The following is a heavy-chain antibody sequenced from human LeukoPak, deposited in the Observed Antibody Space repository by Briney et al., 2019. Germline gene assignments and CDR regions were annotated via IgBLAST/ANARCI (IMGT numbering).Heavy chain of an antibody. CDR1: GFTFSSYW. CDR3: ARTGSSSYGAYYYYYMDV. CDR2: IKQDGSEK. Sequence: GGSLRLSCAASGFTFSSYWMSWVRQAPGKGLEWVANIKQDGSEKYYVDSVKGRFTISRDNAKNSLYLQMNSLRAEDTAVYYCARTGSSSYGAYYYYYMDVWGKGTTVTVSS. J-gene: IGHJ6*03. V-gene: IGHV3-7*03. D-gene: IGHD6-6*01.